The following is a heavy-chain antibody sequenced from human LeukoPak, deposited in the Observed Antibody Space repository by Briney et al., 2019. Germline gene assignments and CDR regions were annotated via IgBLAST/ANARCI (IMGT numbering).Heavy chain of an antibody. CDR3: ASKVTTGY. V-gene: IGHV3-66*01. Sequence: PGGSLRLSCVVSGLIVNSNYMSWVRQAPGKGLEWVSVIYSGGTTNYADSVKGRFIVYRDNSKNTLYLQMNSLRAEDTAVYYCASKVTTGYWGQGTLVTVSS. J-gene: IGHJ4*02. D-gene: IGHD1-14*01. CDR2: IYSGGTT. CDR1: GLIVNSNY.